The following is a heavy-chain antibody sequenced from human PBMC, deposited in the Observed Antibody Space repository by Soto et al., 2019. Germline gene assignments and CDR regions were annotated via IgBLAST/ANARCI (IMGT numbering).Heavy chain of an antibody. J-gene: IGHJ4*01. CDR3: AREAHSGSSDY. V-gene: IGHV1-8*01. D-gene: IGHD1-26*01. Sequence: QVQLVQSGAEVKKPGASVKVSCKASGYTFTSNVIIWVRQATGQGLEWMGLMNPNIGNKGYANKFQGRVTMTRNTYISTAYMELSSLRAADTAVYYSAREAHSGSSDYWGHGTLVTVSS. CDR1: GYTFTSNV. CDR2: MNPNIGNK.